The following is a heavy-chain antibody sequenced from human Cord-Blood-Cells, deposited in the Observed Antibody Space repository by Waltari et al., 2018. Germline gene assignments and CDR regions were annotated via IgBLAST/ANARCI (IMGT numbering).Heavy chain of an antibody. CDR2: INPIFGTA. CDR3: ARDGGGRYFDWLFDY. CDR1: GGPFRRSA. V-gene: IGHV1-69*06. Sequence: QVQLVHSGAEVKKPGSSVKVPCKASGGPFRRSAIRWVRQAPGQGIEWMGVINPIFGTANYAQKFQGRVTITADKSTSTAYMELSSLRSEDTAVYYCARDGGGRYFDWLFDYWGQGTLVTVSS. J-gene: IGHJ4*02. D-gene: IGHD3-9*01.